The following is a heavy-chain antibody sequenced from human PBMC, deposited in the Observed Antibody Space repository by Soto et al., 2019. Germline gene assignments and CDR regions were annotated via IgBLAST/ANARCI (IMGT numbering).Heavy chain of an antibody. V-gene: IGHV4-39*01. CDR2: VYFVGNS. D-gene: IGHD3-3*01. J-gene: IGHJ5*02. CDR1: GDSISSASYF. Sequence: SETLSLTCTVSGDSISSASYFWGWIRQPPGKGLEWIGSVYFVGNSYYNPSLKSRVSISVDASKNQFSLRLSSVTAADTAIYYCATRITVFGLLIPPFDPWGQGTQVTVSS. CDR3: ATRITVFGLLIPPFDP.